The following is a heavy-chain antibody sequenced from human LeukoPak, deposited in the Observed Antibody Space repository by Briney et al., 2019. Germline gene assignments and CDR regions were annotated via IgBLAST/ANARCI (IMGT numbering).Heavy chain of an antibody. J-gene: IGHJ4*02. V-gene: IGHV1-18*01. Sequence: VASVKVSCKASGYTFTSYGISWVRQAPGQGLEWMGWISAYNGNTNYAQKFQGRVTMTRNTSISTAYMELSSLRSEDTAVYYCARGQQLGDFDYWGQGTLVTVSS. D-gene: IGHD6-13*01. CDR1: GYTFTSYG. CDR3: ARGQQLGDFDY. CDR2: ISAYNGNT.